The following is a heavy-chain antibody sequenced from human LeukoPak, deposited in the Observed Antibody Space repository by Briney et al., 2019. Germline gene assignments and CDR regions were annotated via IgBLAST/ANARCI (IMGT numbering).Heavy chain of an antibody. CDR3: TRGWDS. V-gene: IGHV1-8*01. Sequence: VASVKVSCKASGYTFSNYDINWVRQTPGQGLEGMGWMNPDSDDADYAQKFQGRFSITMNTSITTAYMELSSMGFEDTAVYFCTRGWDSWGQGTLVTVSS. CDR2: MNPDSDDA. CDR1: GYTFSNYD. J-gene: IGHJ4*02.